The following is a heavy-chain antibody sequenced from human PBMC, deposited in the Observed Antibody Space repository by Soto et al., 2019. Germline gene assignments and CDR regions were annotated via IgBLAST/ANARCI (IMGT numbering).Heavy chain of an antibody. CDR1: GFTFSSYA. J-gene: IGHJ6*02. CDR2: ISYDGSNK. Sequence: GGSLRLSCAASGFTFSSYAMHWVRQAPGKGLEWVAVISYDGSNKYYADSVKGRFTISRDNSKNTLYLQMNSLRAEDTAVYYCARDRHIVVVTAAIRRPYYYYGMDVWGQGTTVTVSS. CDR3: ARDRHIVVVTAAIRRPYYYYGMDV. V-gene: IGHV3-30-3*01. D-gene: IGHD2-2*01.